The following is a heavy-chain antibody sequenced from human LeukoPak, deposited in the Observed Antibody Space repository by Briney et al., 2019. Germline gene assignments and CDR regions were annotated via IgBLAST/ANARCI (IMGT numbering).Heavy chain of an antibody. Sequence: PSETLSLTCAVSGGSISSGGYSWSWTRQPPGKGLEWIGYIYHSGSTYYNPSLKSRVTISVDRSKNQFSLKLSSVTAADTAVYYCARSPEANWFDPWGQGTLVTVSS. V-gene: IGHV4-30-2*01. CDR2: IYHSGST. CDR3: ARSPEANWFDP. CDR1: GGSISSGGYS. J-gene: IGHJ5*02.